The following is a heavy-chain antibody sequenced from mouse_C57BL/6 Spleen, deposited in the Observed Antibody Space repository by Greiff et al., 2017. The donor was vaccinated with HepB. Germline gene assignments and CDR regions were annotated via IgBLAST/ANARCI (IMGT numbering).Heavy chain of an antibody. CDR1: GYTFTSYW. CDR3: ARGGTVVATRAMDY. J-gene: IGHJ4*01. Sequence: QVHVKQPGAELVKPGASVKLSCKASGYTFTSYWMHWVKQRPGRGLEWIGRIDPNSGGTKYNEKFKSKATLTVDKPSSTAYMQLSSLTSEDSAVYYCARGGTVVATRAMDYWGQGTSVTVSS. CDR2: IDPNSGGT. V-gene: IGHV1-72*01. D-gene: IGHD1-1*01.